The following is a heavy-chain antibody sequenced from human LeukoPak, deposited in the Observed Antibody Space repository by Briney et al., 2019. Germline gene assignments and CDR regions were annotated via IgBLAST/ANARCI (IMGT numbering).Heavy chain of an antibody. CDR1: GFTFDDYG. D-gene: IGHD2-21*02. Sequence: GGSLRLSCAASGFTFDDYGMSWVRQAPGKGLEWVSGINWNGGSTGYADSVKGRFTTSRDNAKNSLYLQMNSLRAEDTAVYYCARTGAYCGGDCYPGGETDYWGQGTLVTVSS. CDR3: ARTGAYCGGDCYPGGETDY. V-gene: IGHV3-20*04. CDR2: INWNGGST. J-gene: IGHJ4*02.